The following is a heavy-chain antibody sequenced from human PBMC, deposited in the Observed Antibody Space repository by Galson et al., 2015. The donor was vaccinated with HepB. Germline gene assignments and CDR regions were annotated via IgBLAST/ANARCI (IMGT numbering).Heavy chain of an antibody. D-gene: IGHD3-3*01. CDR3: ARYDFWSGYFSV. Sequence: SVKVSCKASGYTFTGYYMHWVRQAPGQGLEWMGWINPNSGGTNYAQKFQGRVTMTRDTSISTAYMELSRLRSDDTAVYYCARYDFWSGYFSVWGQGTTVTVSS. V-gene: IGHV1-2*02. CDR2: INPNSGGT. J-gene: IGHJ6*02. CDR1: GYTFTGYY.